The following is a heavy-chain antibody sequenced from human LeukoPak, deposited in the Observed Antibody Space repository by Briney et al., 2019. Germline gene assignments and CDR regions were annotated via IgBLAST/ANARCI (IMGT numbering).Heavy chain of an antibody. CDR1: GFALGSYA. V-gene: IGHV3-23*01. Sequence: GGSLRLSCAASGFALGSYAMSWVRQAPGKGLEWVSATSSSDAGTYHAESVRGRFTISRDNSKNTLYLQMNSLRADDAAVYYCARAPVTSCRGAFCYPFDIWGQGTLVTVSS. CDR3: ARAPVTSCRGAFCYPFDI. J-gene: IGHJ4*02. D-gene: IGHD2-15*01. CDR2: TSSSDAGT.